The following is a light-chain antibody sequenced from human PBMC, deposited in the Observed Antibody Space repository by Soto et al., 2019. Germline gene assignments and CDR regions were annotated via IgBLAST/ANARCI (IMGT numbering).Light chain of an antibody. CDR1: SGHSTYI. J-gene: IGLJ3*02. Sequence: QSVLTQSSSASASLGSSVKLTCTLSSGHSTYIIAWHQQQPGKATRYLMNLEGSGKYNRGSRVPDRFSGSSSGAARYLTISNLQFEDEDDYYCETWDSNTRVFGGGTKLTVL. CDR3: ETWDSNTRV. CDR2: LEGSGKY. V-gene: IGLV4-60*02.